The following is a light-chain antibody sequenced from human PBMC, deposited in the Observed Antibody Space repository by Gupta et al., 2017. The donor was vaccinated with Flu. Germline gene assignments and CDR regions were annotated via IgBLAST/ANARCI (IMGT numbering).Light chain of an antibody. CDR3: QQRSNWPRT. CDR2: DAS. Sequence: PATLSWSPGERAALSCRASQSVRSYLAWYQQKPGQAPRLLIYDASNRATGIPARFSGSGSGTDFTLTISSLEPEDFAVYYCQQRSNWPRTFGRGTKVESK. V-gene: IGKV3-11*01. J-gene: IGKJ1*01. CDR1: QSVRSY.